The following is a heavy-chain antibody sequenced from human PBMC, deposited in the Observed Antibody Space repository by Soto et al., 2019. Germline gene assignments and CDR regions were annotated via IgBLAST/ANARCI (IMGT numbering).Heavy chain of an antibody. Sequence: QVQLVESGGGVVQPGGSLSLSCATSGFTFTSFTMHWVRQAPGRGREWIAVMSYDGARTDYADAVKGRFTISRDTSKNTLYLQMNNLRPDDTAMYYCARDRPYGDPNWFDPWGQGTLVTVSS. V-gene: IGHV3-30-3*01. J-gene: IGHJ5*02. CDR3: ARDRPYGDPNWFDP. CDR1: GFTFTSFT. CDR2: MSYDGART. D-gene: IGHD4-17*01.